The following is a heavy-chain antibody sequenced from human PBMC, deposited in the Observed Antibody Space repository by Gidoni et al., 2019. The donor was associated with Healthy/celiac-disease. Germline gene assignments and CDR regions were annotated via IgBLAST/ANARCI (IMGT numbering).Heavy chain of an antibody. CDR1: GCSISSSSYY. D-gene: IGHD5-12*01. V-gene: IGHV4-39*01. Sequence: QLQLQESGPGLVKPSETLSLTCTVSGCSISSSSYYWGWIRQPPGKGLEWIGSIYYSGSTYYNPALKSRVTISVDTSKNQFSLKLSSVTAADTAVYYCARQGSGYDLLFDYWGQGTLVTVSS. J-gene: IGHJ4*02. CDR3: ARQGSGYDLLFDY. CDR2: IYYSGST.